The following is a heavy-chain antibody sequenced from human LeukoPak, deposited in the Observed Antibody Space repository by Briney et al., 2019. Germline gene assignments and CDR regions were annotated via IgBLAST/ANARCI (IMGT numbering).Heavy chain of an antibody. J-gene: IGHJ6*03. CDR2: IESDGST. Sequence: SGGSLRLSCATSGFTFSSYWMHWVRQTPGKGLMWVSRIESDGSTIYADSVKDRFTISRDNAKNSLYLQMNSLRAEDTALYYCARVPSIGMDYYMDVWGKGTTVTVSS. D-gene: IGHD2-21*01. V-gene: IGHV3-74*01. CDR1: GFTFSSYW. CDR3: ARVPSIGMDYYMDV.